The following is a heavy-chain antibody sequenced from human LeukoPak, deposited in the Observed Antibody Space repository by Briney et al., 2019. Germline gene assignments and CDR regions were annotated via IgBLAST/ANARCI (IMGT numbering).Heavy chain of an antibody. CDR2: IKQDGGDK. V-gene: IGHV3-7*05. CDR3: ARLSDRGLGSIDY. J-gene: IGHJ4*02. Sequence: GGPLRLSCAASGFTFSTYLMTWVRQAPGKGLEWVANIKQDGGDKYYVDSVKGRFSISRDNAKSSLFLQMNCLRAEDTAVYYCARLSDRGLGSIDYWGQGTLVTVSS. CDR1: GFTFSTYL. D-gene: IGHD3-16*01.